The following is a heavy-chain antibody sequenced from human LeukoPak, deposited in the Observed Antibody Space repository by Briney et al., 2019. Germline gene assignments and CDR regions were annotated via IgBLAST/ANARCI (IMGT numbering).Heavy chain of an antibody. Sequence: SETLSLTCTVSGGSINSYYWTWIRQPAGKGLGWIGRIYSSGSTNYNPSLTSRVTMSVDTSKNQFSLRLSSVTAADTAVYYCARGGSSSWYYFDYWGQGTLVTVSS. CDR2: IYSSGST. CDR3: ARGGSSSWYYFDY. CDR1: GGSINSYY. D-gene: IGHD6-13*01. V-gene: IGHV4-4*07. J-gene: IGHJ4*02.